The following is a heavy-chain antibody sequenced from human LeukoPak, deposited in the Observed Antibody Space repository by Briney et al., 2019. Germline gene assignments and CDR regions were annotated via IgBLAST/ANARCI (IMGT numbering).Heavy chain of an antibody. Sequence: ASVTVSCKSSGYTFTGYSMHWVRQPPAPGIERMGWINPNSGGTNYAQKFQGRVTMTRDTSISTAYMELSRLRSDDTAVYYCARDSSTTVIRFDPWGQGTLVTVSS. V-gene: IGHV1-2*02. D-gene: IGHD4-17*01. CDR2: INPNSGGT. CDR1: GYTFTGYS. J-gene: IGHJ5*02. CDR3: ARDSSTTVIRFDP.